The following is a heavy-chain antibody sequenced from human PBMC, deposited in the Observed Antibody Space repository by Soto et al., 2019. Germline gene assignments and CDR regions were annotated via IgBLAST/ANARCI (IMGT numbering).Heavy chain of an antibody. CDR1: GGSISSYY. V-gene: IGHV4-59*01. CDR2: IYYSGST. J-gene: IGHJ6*02. CDR3: ARDQGYCSSTSCYIRYYYGMDV. Sequence: SETLSLTCTVSGGSISSYYWSWIRQPPGKGLEWIGYIYYSGSTNYNPSLKSRVTISVDTSKNQFSLKLSSVTAADTAVYYCARDQGYCSSTSCYIRYYYGMDVWGQGXTVTVSS. D-gene: IGHD2-2*02.